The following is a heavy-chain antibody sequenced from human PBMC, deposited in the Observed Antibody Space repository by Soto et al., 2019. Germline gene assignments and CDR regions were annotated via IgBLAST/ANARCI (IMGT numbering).Heavy chain of an antibody. D-gene: IGHD3-3*01. CDR1: GFTFDDYA. CDR3: AKGPNDFWSGYNFDY. V-gene: IGHV3-9*01. CDR2: ISWNSGSI. J-gene: IGHJ4*02. Sequence: GGSLRLSCAASGFTFDDYAMHWVRQAPGKGLEWVSGISWNSGSIGYADSVKGRFTISRDNAKNSLYLQMNSLRAEDTALYYCAKGPNDFWSGYNFDYWGQGTLVTVSS.